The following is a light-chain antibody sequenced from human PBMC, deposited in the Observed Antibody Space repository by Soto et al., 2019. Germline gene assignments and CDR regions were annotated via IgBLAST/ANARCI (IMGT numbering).Light chain of an antibody. CDR1: QSVSTN. CDR2: GAS. J-gene: IGKJ5*01. Sequence: EIVMTHSPTTLSVSPVERATLSCMASQSVSTNLAWYQQKPGQVPSLLIYGASTRASGIPARFSGSGSGKEFTLTIGSLQSEDFAVYYCKQYSSSPYFGQGTRLEIK. CDR3: KQYSSSPY. V-gene: IGKV3-15*01.